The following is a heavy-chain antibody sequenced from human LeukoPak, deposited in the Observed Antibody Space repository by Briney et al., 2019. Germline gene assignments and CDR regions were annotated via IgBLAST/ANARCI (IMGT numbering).Heavy chain of an antibody. Sequence: PGGSLRLSCAASGFTFSSYNMNWVRQAPGKGLEWVSYISSSSNTVYYADSVKGRFTISRDNAKDTLYLQMNSLRDEDTAVYYCARGYDIYPLGWWFDPWGQGTRVTVSS. J-gene: IGHJ5*02. V-gene: IGHV3-48*02. CDR3: ARGYDIYPLGWWFDP. D-gene: IGHD5-12*01. CDR2: ISSSSNTV. CDR1: GFTFSSYN.